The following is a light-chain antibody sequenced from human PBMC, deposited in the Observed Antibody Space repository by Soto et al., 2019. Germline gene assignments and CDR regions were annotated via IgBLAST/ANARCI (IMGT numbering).Light chain of an antibody. CDR1: SRDVGGYNL. CDR3: CSYAGSSSHVV. V-gene: IGLV2-23*01. CDR2: EGN. J-gene: IGLJ2*01. Sequence: QSALTQPASVSGSPGQSITISCSGTSRDVGGYNLVSWYQHHPGKAPKLMIYEGNKRPSGVSIRFSGSKSGNTASLTISGLQDEDEAEYYCCSYAGSSSHVVFGGGTKLTVL.